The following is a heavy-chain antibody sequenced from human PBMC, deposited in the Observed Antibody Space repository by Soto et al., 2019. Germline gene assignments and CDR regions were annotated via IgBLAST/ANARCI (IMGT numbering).Heavy chain of an antibody. CDR3: ARDWENYFDF. CDR2: ISYDGRNK. V-gene: IGHV3-30*04. D-gene: IGHD1-26*01. J-gene: IGHJ4*02. Sequence: QVQLVESGGGVVQPGRSLRLSCAASGFTFSNYAIHWVRQAPGKGLEWVAFISYDGRNKYYADSVKGRFTISRDNSQNTVYLQMNSLRAEDTAVYYCARDWENYFDFWGQGTPVTVSS. CDR1: GFTFSNYA.